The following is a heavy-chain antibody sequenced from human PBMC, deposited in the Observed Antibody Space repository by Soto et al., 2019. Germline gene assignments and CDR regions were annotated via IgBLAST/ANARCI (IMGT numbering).Heavy chain of an antibody. CDR3: VRCWGTGDGSNLGYNWLDP. V-gene: IGHV3-74*01. Sequence: GGSLRLSCVASGFTFSSYWMHWVRQAPGKGLVWVSRIKSDGSGNTYYADSVEGQFTISRDNSKNTLYLQMNSLRAEDTAVYYCVRCWGTGDGSNLGYNWLDPWGQGTLVTVSS. J-gene: IGHJ5*02. CDR1: GFTFSSYW. CDR2: IKSDGSGNT. D-gene: IGHD1-1*01.